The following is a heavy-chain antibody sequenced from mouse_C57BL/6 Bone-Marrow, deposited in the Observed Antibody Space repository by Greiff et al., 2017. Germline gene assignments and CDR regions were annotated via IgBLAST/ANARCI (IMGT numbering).Heavy chain of an antibody. V-gene: IGHV1-15*01. Sequence: QVQLQQSGAELVRPGASVTLSCKASGYTFTDYEMHWVKQTPVHGLEWIGAIDPETGGTAYNQKFKGKAILTADKSSSTAYMELRSLTSEDSAVYYGTRGIYYYGSFDYWGQGTTLTVTA. CDR3: TRGIYYYGSFDY. D-gene: IGHD1-1*01. CDR1: GYTFTDYE. CDR2: IDPETGGT. J-gene: IGHJ2*01.